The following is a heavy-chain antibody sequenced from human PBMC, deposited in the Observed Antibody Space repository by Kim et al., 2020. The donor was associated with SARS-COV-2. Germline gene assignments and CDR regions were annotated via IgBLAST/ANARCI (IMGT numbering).Heavy chain of an antibody. V-gene: IGHV1-8*01. CDR3: ARGGELLWFGEYGGGFDP. J-gene: IGHJ5*02. CDR2: MNPNSGNT. CDR1: GYTFTSYD. Sequence: ASVKVSCKASGYTFTSYDINWVRQATGQGLEWMGWMNPNSGNTGYAQKFQGRVTMTRNTSISTAYMELSSLRSEDTAVYYCARGGELLWFGEYGGGFDPWGQGTLVTVSS. D-gene: IGHD3-10*01.